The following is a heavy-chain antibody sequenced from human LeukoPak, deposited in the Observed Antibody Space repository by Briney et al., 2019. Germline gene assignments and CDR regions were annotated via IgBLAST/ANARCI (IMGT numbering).Heavy chain of an antibody. CDR2: ISSGGGST. D-gene: IGHD1-26*01. J-gene: IGHJ4*02. CDR3: AKEPYSGSQLLDC. CDR1: GFTFSSHA. V-gene: IGHV3-23*01. Sequence: GGSLRLSCAASGFTFSSHAMSWVRQAPGKGLEWVSAISSGGGSTYYADSVKGRFTISRDNSKNTLYLQMNSLRAEDMAVYYCAKEPYSGSQLLDCWGQGTLVTVSS.